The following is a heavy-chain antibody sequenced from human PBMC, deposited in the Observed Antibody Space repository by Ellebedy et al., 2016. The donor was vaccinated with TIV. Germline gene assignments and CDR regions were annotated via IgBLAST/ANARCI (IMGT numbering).Heavy chain of an antibody. CDR3: ARQYYGTWAYFDS. D-gene: IGHD4-17*01. Sequence: MPSETLSLTCIVSGGSISRSHYYWAWIRQPPGKGLEWIGTIYYSGSTYSDPSLKSRVTISVDTSKNQFSLKVSSVTAADTAVYYCARQYYGTWAYFDSWGQGTLVTVSS. CDR1: GGSISRSHYY. J-gene: IGHJ4*02. V-gene: IGHV4-39*01. CDR2: IYYSGST.